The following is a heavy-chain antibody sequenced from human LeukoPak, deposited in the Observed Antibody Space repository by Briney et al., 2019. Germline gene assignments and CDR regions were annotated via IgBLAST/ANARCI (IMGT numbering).Heavy chain of an antibody. Sequence: GESLKISCKGSGYSFTSYWIVWVRQMPGKGLEWMGSIYPADSDTRYSPSFQGQVTISADKSISTAYLQWSSLKASDTAIYYCVRRETTVVRIFDYWGQGALVTVSS. D-gene: IGHD3-10*01. CDR2: IYPADSDT. V-gene: IGHV5-51*01. CDR3: VRRETTVVRIFDY. J-gene: IGHJ4*02. CDR1: GYSFTSYW.